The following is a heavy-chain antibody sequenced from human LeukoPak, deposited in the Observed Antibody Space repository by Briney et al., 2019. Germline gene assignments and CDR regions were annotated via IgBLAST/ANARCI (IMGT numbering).Heavy chain of an antibody. Sequence: PGKSMRPSCAASAFTLSSLGMHWVRQAPGKGLEWEAAISYDGSNKYYADSVKGRFTISRDNSKNTLYLQMNSLRAEDTAVYYCAKDLGPYDILTGCDYWGQGTLVTVSS. CDR1: AFTLSSLG. CDR3: AKDLGPYDILTGCDY. D-gene: IGHD3-9*01. J-gene: IGHJ4*02. V-gene: IGHV3-30*18. CDR2: ISYDGSNK.